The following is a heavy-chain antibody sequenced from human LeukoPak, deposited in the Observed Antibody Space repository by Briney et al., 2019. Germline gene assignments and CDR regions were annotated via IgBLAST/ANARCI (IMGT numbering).Heavy chain of an antibody. CDR3: AKGYGDYRNYYYGMDV. V-gene: IGHV3-23*01. D-gene: IGHD4-17*01. CDR1: GFTFSSYA. J-gene: IGHJ6*02. Sequence: GGSLRLSCAASGFTFSSYAMSWVRQAPGKGREWVSAISGSGGSTYYADSVKGRFTISRDNSKNTLYLQMNSLRAEDAAVYYCAKGYGDYRNYYYGMDVWGQGTTVTDSS. CDR2: ISGSGGST.